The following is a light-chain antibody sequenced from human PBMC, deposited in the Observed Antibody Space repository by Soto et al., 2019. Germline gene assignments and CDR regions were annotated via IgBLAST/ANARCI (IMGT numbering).Light chain of an antibody. CDR1: QSISGY. CDR3: QRTYNAPFT. CDR2: GAS. J-gene: IGKJ3*01. V-gene: IGKV1-39*01. Sequence: DIEMTQSPSSLSASVGDRVTITCRASQSISGYLNWYQQKPGKAPKVLISGASTLHNGVPSRFSGRGSGTDFTLTISSLQPEDFATYYCQRTYNAPFTFGPGTKVDIK.